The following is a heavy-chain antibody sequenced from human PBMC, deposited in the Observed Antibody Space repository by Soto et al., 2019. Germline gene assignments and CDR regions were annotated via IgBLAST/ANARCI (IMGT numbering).Heavy chain of an antibody. CDR1: GFSFTTYW. CDR3: ARASNHVDWFPEAFDI. D-gene: IGHD3-9*01. V-gene: IGHV5-51*01. Sequence: EEQLVQSGAEVKKSGESLKISCMGSGFSFTTYWIAWVRQMPGKGLEWMGIIYPGDSGTRYSPSFQGQVTISADRSISTAYLQWSSVKASDSAIYFCARASNHVDWFPEAFDIWGQGTMVTVSS. CDR2: IYPGDSGT. J-gene: IGHJ3*02.